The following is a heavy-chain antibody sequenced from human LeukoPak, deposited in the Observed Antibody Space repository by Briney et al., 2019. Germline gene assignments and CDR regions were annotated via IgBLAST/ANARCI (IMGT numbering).Heavy chain of an antibody. CDR1: GFTFSSHG. V-gene: IGHV3-33*01. CDR3: ARAYYDSSGYAF. D-gene: IGHD3-22*01. Sequence: GGSLRLSCAASGFTFSSHGMHWVRQAPGKGLEWVAVIWYDGSNKYYADSVKGRFTISRDNSKNTLYLQMNSLRAEDTAVYYCARAYYDSSGYAFWGQGTLVTVSS. J-gene: IGHJ4*02. CDR2: IWYDGSNK.